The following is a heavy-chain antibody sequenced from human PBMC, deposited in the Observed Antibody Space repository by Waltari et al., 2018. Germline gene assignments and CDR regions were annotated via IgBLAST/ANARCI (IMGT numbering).Heavy chain of an antibody. CDR1: GGSFSGYY. CDR2: INHSGST. CDR3: ARDLGSSGRYVEEYYHYGMDV. V-gene: IGHV4-34*01. D-gene: IGHD6-19*01. J-gene: IGHJ6*02. Sequence: QVQLQQWGAGLLKPSETLSLTCAVYGGSFSGYYWSWIRQPPGKGLEWIGEINHSGSTNYNPSFKSRVTISVDTSKNQFSLKLSSVTAEDTAVYYCARDLGSSGRYVEEYYHYGMDVWGQGTTVIVSS.